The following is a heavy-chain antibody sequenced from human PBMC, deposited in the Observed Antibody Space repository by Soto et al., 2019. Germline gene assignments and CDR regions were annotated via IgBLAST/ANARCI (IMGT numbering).Heavy chain of an antibody. D-gene: IGHD2-2*01. V-gene: IGHV3-7*04. Sequence: GGFLRLSCVGSGFTFSSNWMTWVRQAPGKGLEWVANIRQDGSEINYVDSVKGRFTISRDNTKNSLYLQMNSLRAEDTAIYYCAREVVVSRGASYFGYWGPGTLVTVSS. CDR2: IRQDGSEI. CDR1: GFTFSSNW. CDR3: AREVVVSRGASYFGY. J-gene: IGHJ4*02.